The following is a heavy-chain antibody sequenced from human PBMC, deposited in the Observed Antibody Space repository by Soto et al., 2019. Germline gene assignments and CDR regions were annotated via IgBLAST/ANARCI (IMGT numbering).Heavy chain of an antibody. CDR3: ARDLRDIVVLPGPLDI. J-gene: IGHJ3*02. Sequence: ASVKVSCKASGYTFTSYAMHWVRQAPGQRLEWMGWINAGNGNTKYSQKFQGRVTITRDTSASTAYMELSSLRSEDTAVYYCARDLRDIVVLPGPLDIWGQGTMVTVSS. CDR2: INAGNGNT. D-gene: IGHD2-2*01. V-gene: IGHV1-3*01. CDR1: GYTFTSYA.